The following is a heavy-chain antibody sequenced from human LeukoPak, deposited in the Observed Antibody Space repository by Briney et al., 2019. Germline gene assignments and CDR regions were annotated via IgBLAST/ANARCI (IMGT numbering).Heavy chain of an antibody. D-gene: IGHD6-19*01. V-gene: IGHV1-8*01. J-gene: IGHJ3*02. CDR2: MNPNSGNT. Sequence: GASVKVSCKASGYTFTSYDINWVRQATGQGLEWMGWMNPNSGNTGYAQKFQGRVTMTRNTSISTAYMELSSLRSEDTAVYYCATVQHSSGWFKENDAFDIWGQGTMVTVSS. CDR1: GYTFTSYD. CDR3: ATVQHSSGWFKENDAFDI.